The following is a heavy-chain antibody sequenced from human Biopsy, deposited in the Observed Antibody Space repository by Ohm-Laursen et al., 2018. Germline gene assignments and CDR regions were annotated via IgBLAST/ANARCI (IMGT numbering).Heavy chain of an antibody. V-gene: IGHV1-18*01. J-gene: IGHJ4*02. Sequence: GASVKVSCKASGYLFINYGISWVRQAPGQGLEWLGWISTYNGNTNYAQKFRGRVTMTTDKPTSTAYVELRSLRSDDTAVYYCARTVDTVVVTPSDHWGPGTLVTVSS. CDR2: ISTYNGNT. CDR3: ARTVDTVVVTPSDH. CDR1: GYLFINYG. D-gene: IGHD5-18*01.